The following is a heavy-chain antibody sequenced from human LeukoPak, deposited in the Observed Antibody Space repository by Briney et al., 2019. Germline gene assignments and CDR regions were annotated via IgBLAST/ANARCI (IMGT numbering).Heavy chain of an antibody. D-gene: IGHD3-22*01. CDR1: GYTFTGYY. CDR3: ASSIGLLYYYDSSGYSFDY. CDR2: INPNTGGT. Sequence: ASVKVSCKASGYTFTGYYMHWVRQAPGQGLEWMGWINPNTGGTNYAQKFQGRVTMTRDTSISTAYMELSRLRSHDTAVYYCASSIGLLYYYDSSGYSFDYWGQGTLVTVSS. V-gene: IGHV1-2*02. J-gene: IGHJ4*02.